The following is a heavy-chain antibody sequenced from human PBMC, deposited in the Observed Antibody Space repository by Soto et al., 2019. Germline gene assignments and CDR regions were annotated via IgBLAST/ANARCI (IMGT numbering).Heavy chain of an antibody. CDR1: GFTFSSCG. V-gene: IGHV3-33*01. D-gene: IGHD1-20*01. CDR2: IWYDGSNK. Sequence: PGGSLRLSCAASGFTFSSCGMHWVRQAPGKGLEWVAVIWYDGSNKYYADSVKGRFTISRDNSKNTLYLQMNSLRAEDTAVYYCARDERYITGPMDVWGQGTTVTVSS. J-gene: IGHJ6*02. CDR3: ARDERYITGPMDV.